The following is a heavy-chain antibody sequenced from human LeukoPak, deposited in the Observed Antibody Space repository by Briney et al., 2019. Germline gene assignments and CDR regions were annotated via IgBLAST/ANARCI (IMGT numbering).Heavy chain of an antibody. CDR1: GGSFSGYY. J-gene: IGHJ3*02. D-gene: IGHD3-10*01. Sequence: SETLSLTCAVYGGSFSGYYWSWIRQPPGKGLEWIGEINHSGSTNYNPSLKSRVTISVDTSKNQFSLKLSSVTAADTAVYYCARDARDHYGSGRFAFDIWGQGTMVTVSS. CDR3: ARDARDHYGSGRFAFDI. CDR2: INHSGST. V-gene: IGHV4-34*01.